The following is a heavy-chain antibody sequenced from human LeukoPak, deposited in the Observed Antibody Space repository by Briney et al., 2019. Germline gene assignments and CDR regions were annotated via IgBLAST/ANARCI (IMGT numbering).Heavy chain of an antibody. D-gene: IGHD3-10*01. Sequence: SETLSLTCAVYGGSFSGYYWSWIRQHPGKGLEWIGYIYYSGSAYYNPSLKSRVTISVDTSENQFSLKLSSVTAADTAVYYCARVNYGSATKEDYWGQGTLVTVSS. CDR1: GGSFSGYY. CDR3: ARVNYGSATKEDY. CDR2: IYYSGSA. J-gene: IGHJ4*02. V-gene: IGHV4-31*11.